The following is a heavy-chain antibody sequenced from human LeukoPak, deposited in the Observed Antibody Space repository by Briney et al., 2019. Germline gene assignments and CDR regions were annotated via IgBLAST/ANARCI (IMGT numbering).Heavy chain of an antibody. Sequence: SVKVSCKASGGTFSSYAISWVRQAPGQGLEWMGRIIPILGIANYAQKFQGRVTITADKSTSTAYMELSSLRSEDTAVYYCARDQGSGWTPFDYWGQGTLVTVSS. V-gene: IGHV1-69*04. CDR2: IIPILGIA. CDR3: ARDQGSGWTPFDY. D-gene: IGHD6-19*01. CDR1: GGTFSSYA. J-gene: IGHJ4*02.